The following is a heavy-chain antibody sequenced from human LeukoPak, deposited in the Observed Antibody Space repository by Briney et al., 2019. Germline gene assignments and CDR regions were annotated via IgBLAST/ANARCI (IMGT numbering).Heavy chain of an antibody. CDR2: INPTSGDT. V-gene: IGHV1-46*01. J-gene: IGHJ3*02. D-gene: IGHD6-25*01. CDR1: GNTLTSYY. Sequence: ASVKVSCKASGNTLTSYYVHWVRQAPGQGLQWREIINPTSGDTNYAQNFQGRVTMTRDMSTSTVYMELSSLRSEDTAVYYCARYGFSSVWQGGWHAFDIWGHGTMVTVSS. CDR3: ARYGFSSVWQGGWHAFDI.